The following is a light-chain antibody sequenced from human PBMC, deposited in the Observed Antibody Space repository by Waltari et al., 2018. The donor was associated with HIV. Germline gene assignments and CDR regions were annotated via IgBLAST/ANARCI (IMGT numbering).Light chain of an antibody. Sequence: SYVLTQPPSVSVAPGKTARITCGGTNIGSKSVHWYQQKPGQAPLLVIYYDSARPSGIPERCSGSNSGNTATLTISRVEAGDEADYYCQVWDSSSDHVVFGGGTNLTVL. V-gene: IGLV3-21*04. CDR2: YDS. CDR3: QVWDSSSDHVV. CDR1: NIGSKS. J-gene: IGLJ2*01.